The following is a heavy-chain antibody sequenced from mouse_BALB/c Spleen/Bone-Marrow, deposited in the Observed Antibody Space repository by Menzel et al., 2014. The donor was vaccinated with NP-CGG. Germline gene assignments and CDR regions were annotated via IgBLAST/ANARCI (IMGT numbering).Heavy chain of an antibody. D-gene: IGHD2-10*02. V-gene: IGHV1-80*01. J-gene: IGHJ2*01. CDR3: ARKYGDY. CDR2: IYPGDGET. CDR1: GYPFSSYW. Sequence: QVQLQQSGAELVRPGSPVKISCKASGYPFSSYWMSWVKQRPGQGLEWIGQIYPGDGETNYNGKFKGNATLTADKSSSTAYMQLISLTSEDSAVYFCARKYGDYWGQGTTLTVSS.